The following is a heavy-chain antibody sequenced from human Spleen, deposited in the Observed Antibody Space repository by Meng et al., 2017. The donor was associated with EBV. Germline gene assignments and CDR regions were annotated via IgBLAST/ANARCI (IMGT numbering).Heavy chain of an antibody. Sequence: VRLEGGGLGLVNPSVTLPLTCTVSGGSISNYWSWIRPPPGKGLEWIGYIYYSGSTNYNPSLKSRVTISVDTSKNQFSLKLSSVTAADTAVYYCARGHYQLLTWGQGTLVTVSS. V-gene: IGHV4-59*01. J-gene: IGHJ5*02. CDR3: ARGHYQLLT. CDR1: GGSISNY. CDR2: IYYSGST. D-gene: IGHD2-2*01.